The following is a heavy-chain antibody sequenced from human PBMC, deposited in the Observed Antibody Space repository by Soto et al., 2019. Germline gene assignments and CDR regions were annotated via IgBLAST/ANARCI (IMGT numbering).Heavy chain of an antibody. Sequence: SETLSLTCTVSGGSISSYYWSWSRQPPGKGLEWIGYIYYSGSTNYNPSLKSRVTISVDTSKNQFSLKLSSVTAADTAVYYCARDKGRWLQWSPDNDAFDIWGQGTMVTVSS. CDR1: GGSISSYY. V-gene: IGHV4-59*01. D-gene: IGHD5-12*01. J-gene: IGHJ3*02. CDR3: ARDKGRWLQWSPDNDAFDI. CDR2: IYYSGST.